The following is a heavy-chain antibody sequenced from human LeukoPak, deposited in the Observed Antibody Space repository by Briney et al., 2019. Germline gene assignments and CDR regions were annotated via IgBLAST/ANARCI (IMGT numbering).Heavy chain of an antibody. Sequence: GGSLRLSCAASGFTFSSYAMHWVRQAPGKGLEWVAIISYDGNNEYYADSVKGRFSISRDNSKNTLYLQMNSLRPEDTAVYYCAMSWTINWADYWGQGTLVIVSS. V-gene: IGHV3-30-3*01. CDR1: GFTFSSYA. J-gene: IGHJ4*02. D-gene: IGHD1-1*01. CDR3: AMSWTINWADY. CDR2: ISYDGNNE.